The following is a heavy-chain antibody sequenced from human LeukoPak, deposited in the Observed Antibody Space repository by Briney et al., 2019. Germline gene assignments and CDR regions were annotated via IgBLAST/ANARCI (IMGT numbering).Heavy chain of an antibody. Sequence: QPGRSLRLSCAASGFTFSSYAMHWVRQAPGKGLEWVAVISYDGSNKYYADSMKGRFAISRDNSKNTLYLQMNSLRTEDTAVYYCAGCQSSCYYTKWGQGTLVTVSS. D-gene: IGHD3-22*01. CDR2: ISYDGSNK. CDR3: AGCQSSCYYTK. CDR1: GFTFSSYA. V-gene: IGHV3-30*09. J-gene: IGHJ4*02.